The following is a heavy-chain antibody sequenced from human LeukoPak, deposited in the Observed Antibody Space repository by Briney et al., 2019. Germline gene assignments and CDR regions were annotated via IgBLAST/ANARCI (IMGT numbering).Heavy chain of an antibody. V-gene: IGHV3-23*01. CDR2: ISGSGGST. CDR1: GFTFSSYA. D-gene: IGHD6-13*01. Sequence: GGSLRLSCAASGFTFSSYAMSWVRQAPGKGLEWVSVISGSGGSTNYADSVKGRFTISRDNSKNTLYLQMNSLRAEDTAVYYCGVYSSSWHDYRGQGTLVTVSS. J-gene: IGHJ4*02. CDR3: GVYSSSWHDY.